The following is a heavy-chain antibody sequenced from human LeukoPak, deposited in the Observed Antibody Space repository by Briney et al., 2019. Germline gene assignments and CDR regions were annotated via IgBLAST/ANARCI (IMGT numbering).Heavy chain of an antibody. CDR3: ARVSPGYCSSTSCPITD. Sequence: ASVKVSCKASGYTFTSYGISWVRQAPGQGREWMGWISAYNGNTNYAQKLQGRVTMTTDTSTSTAYMEPRSLRSDDTAVYYCARVSPGYCSSTSCPITDWGQGTLVTVSS. J-gene: IGHJ4*02. D-gene: IGHD2-2*03. CDR2: ISAYNGNT. V-gene: IGHV1-18*01. CDR1: GYTFTSYG.